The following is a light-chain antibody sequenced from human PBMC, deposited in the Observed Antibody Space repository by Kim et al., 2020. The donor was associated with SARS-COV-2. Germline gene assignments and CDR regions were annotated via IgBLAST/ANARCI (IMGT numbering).Light chain of an antibody. J-gene: IGKJ4*01. CDR3: QQHNAFPLT. CDR2: KAS. V-gene: IGKV1-5*03. Sequence: DIQMTQSPSTLSASVGDRVTITCRASQSIVSWLAWYQQKPGKAPKLLIYKASSLQTGVPSRFSGSGSGTEFTLTISSLQPDDCATYYCQQHNAFPLTFGGGTKLEI. CDR1: QSIVSW.